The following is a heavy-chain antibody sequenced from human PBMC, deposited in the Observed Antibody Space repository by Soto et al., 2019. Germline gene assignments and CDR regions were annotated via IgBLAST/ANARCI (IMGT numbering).Heavy chain of an antibody. Sequence: PGGSLRLSCAASGFTFSSYALSWVRQAPGRGLEWVSIIGDSGGTTLYADSVKGRCTISRDNSKNTVHLQMNSLRAEDTAVYYCARDQTGSYPYNWFDPWGQGTLVTVSS. V-gene: IGHV3-23*01. D-gene: IGHD1-26*01. CDR2: IGDSGGTT. CDR3: ARDQTGSYPYNWFDP. CDR1: GFTFSSYA. J-gene: IGHJ5*02.